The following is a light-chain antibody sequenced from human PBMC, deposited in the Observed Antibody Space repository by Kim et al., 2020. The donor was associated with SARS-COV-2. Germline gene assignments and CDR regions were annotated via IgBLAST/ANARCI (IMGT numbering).Light chain of an antibody. CDR3: ETWDSNTWV. CDR1: SGHSGYI. CDR2: LEGSGSY. V-gene: IGLV4-60*03. Sequence: QPVLTQSSSASASLGSSVKLTCTLSSGHSGYIIAWHQQQPGKAPRYLMKLEGSGSYNKGSGVPDRFSGSSSGADRYLTISNLQSEDEADYYCETWDSNTWVFGGGPQLTVL. J-gene: IGLJ3*02.